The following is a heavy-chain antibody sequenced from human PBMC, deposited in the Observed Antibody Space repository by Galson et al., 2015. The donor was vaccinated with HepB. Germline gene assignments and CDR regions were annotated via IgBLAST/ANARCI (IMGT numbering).Heavy chain of an antibody. CDR3: AKVLSQSGSGTYSYYYGMDV. CDR2: ISANGGST. V-gene: IGHV3-23*01. CDR1: GFTFSMYG. J-gene: IGHJ6*02. D-gene: IGHD3-10*01. Sequence: SLRLSCAASGFTFSMYGMTWVRQAPGRGLEWVSVISANGGSTYNADSVKGRFTISRDNSKNKLYLQMNTLRVADTAVYYCAKVLSQSGSGTYSYYYGMDVWGQGTTVTVSS.